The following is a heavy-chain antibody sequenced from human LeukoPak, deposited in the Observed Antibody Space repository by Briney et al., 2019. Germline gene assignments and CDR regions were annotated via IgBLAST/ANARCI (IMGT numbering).Heavy chain of an antibody. V-gene: IGHV3-33*01. J-gene: IGHJ4*02. Sequence: GGSLRLSCAASGFTFSNYDMHWVRQAPGKGLEWVAVISYDGNNDYYADSVKGRFTISRDNSKNILYLQVNSLRAEDTAVYYCAREQGYFDYWGQGTLVTVSS. CDR1: GFTFSNYD. CDR3: AREQGYFDY. CDR2: ISYDGNND.